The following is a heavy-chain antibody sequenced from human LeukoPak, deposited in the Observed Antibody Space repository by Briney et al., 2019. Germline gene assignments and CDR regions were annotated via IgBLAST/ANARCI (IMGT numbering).Heavy chain of an antibody. CDR3: RIGMAVAGSDY. V-gene: IGHV4-34*01. D-gene: IGHD6-19*01. J-gene: IGHJ4*02. CDR2: INHSGST. CDR1: GGSFSGYY. Sequence: SETLSLTCAVYGGSFSGYYRSWIRQPPGKGLEWIGEINHSGSTNYNPSLKSRVTISVDTSKNQFSLKLSSVTAADTAVYYCRIGMAVAGSDYWGQGTLVTVSS.